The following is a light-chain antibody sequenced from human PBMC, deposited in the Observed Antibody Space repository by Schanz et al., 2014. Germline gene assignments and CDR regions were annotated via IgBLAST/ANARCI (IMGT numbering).Light chain of an antibody. CDR2: GAS. V-gene: IGKV3D-20*02. CDR1: QSVSSNY. CDR3: QQRSSWLT. Sequence: EIVLTQSPDTLSLSPGERATVSCRASQSVSSNYLAWYQQKPGQAPRLLIYGASARATGIPARFSGSGSGTQFTLTISSLQSDDFAVYYCQQRSSWLTFGGGTRVEF. J-gene: IGKJ4*01.